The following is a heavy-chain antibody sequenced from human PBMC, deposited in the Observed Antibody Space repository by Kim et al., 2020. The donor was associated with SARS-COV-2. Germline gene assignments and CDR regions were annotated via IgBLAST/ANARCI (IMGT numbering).Heavy chain of an antibody. V-gene: IGHV3-20*01. J-gene: IGHJ3*02. CDR3: ARGVGWSDWEAVDI. D-gene: IGHD2-21*02. CDR1: GFIFDDYG. Sequence: GGSLRLSCAASGFIFDDYGMSWVRQAPGKGLECVSGINWNGSSTGYADSVKGLFTISRDNAKNSLYLQMNILRAYDTALYHFARGVGWSDWEAVDIWGQG. CDR2: INWNGSST.